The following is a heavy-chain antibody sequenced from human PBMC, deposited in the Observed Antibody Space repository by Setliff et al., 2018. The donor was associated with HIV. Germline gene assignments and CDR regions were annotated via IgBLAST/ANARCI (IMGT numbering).Heavy chain of an antibody. V-gene: IGHV1-2*02. CDR2: ITPNRGGT. CDR1: GYSLTDFY. Sequence: ASVKVSCKASGYSLTDFYIHWVRQAPGQGLEWMGWITPNRGGTNYAQKFQGRVTMTRDTSITTAYMELSRLSSDDTAVYYCARVFGVRQAFDNWGQGTLVTVSS. CDR3: ARVFGVRQAFDN. D-gene: IGHD3-10*02. J-gene: IGHJ4*02.